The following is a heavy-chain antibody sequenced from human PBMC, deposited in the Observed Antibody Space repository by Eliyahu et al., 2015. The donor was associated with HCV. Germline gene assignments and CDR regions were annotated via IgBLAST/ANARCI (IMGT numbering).Heavy chain of an antibody. J-gene: IGHJ4*02. CDR2: INPDGRGA. D-gene: IGHD7-27*01. CDR3: AREFVPWGRGSFFDY. CDR1: TXTFTFSDYW. V-gene: IGHV3-7*04. Sequence: EVHLVESGGDLVQPGGSLRLSCIVSTXTFTFSDYWMTWVRQVPGRGLEWVAXINPDGRGADYVDSVKGRFTISRDNAKNSVFLQMNSLRDEDTAVYFCAREFVPWGRGSFFDYWGQGTLVTVSS.